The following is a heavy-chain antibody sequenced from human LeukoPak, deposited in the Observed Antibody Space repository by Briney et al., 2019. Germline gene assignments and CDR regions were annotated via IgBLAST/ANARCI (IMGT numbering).Heavy chain of an antibody. CDR3: ASEVVVAATTVGYFDY. D-gene: IGHD2-15*01. CDR1: GGTFSSYA. J-gene: IGHJ4*02. V-gene: IGHV1-69*05. CDR2: IIPIFDTA. Sequence: SVKVSCKASGGTFSSYAISWVRQAPGQGLEWMGGIIPIFDTANYAQKFQGRVTITTDESTSTAYMELSSLRSEDTAVYYCASEVVVAATTVGYFDYWGQGTLVTVSS.